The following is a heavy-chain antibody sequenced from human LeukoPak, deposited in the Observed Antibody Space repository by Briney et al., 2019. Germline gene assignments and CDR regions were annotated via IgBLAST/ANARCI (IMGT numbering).Heavy chain of an antibody. D-gene: IGHD3-10*01. J-gene: IGHJ4*02. CDR1: GYTFTSYD. Sequence: GASVKVSCKASGYTFTSYDINWVRQATGQGLEWMGWMNPNSGNTGYAQKFQGRVTMTRNTSISTAYMELSSLRSEDTAVYYRARGRVWFGELLYEYWGQGTLVTVSS. V-gene: IGHV1-8*01. CDR2: MNPNSGNT. CDR3: ARGRVWFGELLYEY.